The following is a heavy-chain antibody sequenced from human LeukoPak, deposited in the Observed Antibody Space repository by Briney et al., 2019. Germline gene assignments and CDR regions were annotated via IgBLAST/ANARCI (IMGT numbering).Heavy chain of an antibody. V-gene: IGHV3-7*01. CDR2: IKQDGSEK. CDR3: GRDSRHVYIDNSAYC. J-gene: IGHJ4*02. Sequence: GGSLRLSCAASGFTFSSYWMSWVRQAPGKGLEWVANIKQDGSEKYYLDSVKGRFTISRDNAKNSLYLQMNSLRAEDTAVYYCGRDSRHVYIDNSAYCGGQGTLVTVSS. D-gene: IGHD3-22*01. CDR1: GFTFSSYW.